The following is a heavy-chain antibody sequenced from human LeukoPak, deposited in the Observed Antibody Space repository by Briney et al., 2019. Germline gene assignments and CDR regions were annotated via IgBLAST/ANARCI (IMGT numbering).Heavy chain of an antibody. CDR1: GFTFNSFF. CDR3: VRDLGHSRHYFEY. CDR2: ISQDGSET. Sequence: GGSLRLSCAASGFTFNSFFLNWVRLTPGRELEWVACISQDGSETFYMDSVRGRFTISRDNTKNSLYLQMDSLRAEDPAVYFCVRDLGHSRHYFEYWGQGALVTVSS. J-gene: IGHJ4*02. D-gene: IGHD7-27*01. V-gene: IGHV3-7*01.